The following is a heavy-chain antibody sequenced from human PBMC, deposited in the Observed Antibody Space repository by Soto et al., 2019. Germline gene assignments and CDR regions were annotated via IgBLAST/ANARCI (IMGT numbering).Heavy chain of an antibody. J-gene: IGHJ6*02. CDR3: ARVGYDFWSGYLMFGVDNYYYYGMDV. Sequence: GAPVKVSCKASGYTFSSYGITGARKAPGQRLEWMGRISAYNGNTNYAQKLQGRVTMTTDTSTSTAYMELRSLRSDDTAVYYCARVGYDFWSGYLMFGVDNYYYYGMDVWGQGTTVTV. CDR1: GYTFSSYG. CDR2: ISAYNGNT. D-gene: IGHD3-3*01. V-gene: IGHV1-18*01.